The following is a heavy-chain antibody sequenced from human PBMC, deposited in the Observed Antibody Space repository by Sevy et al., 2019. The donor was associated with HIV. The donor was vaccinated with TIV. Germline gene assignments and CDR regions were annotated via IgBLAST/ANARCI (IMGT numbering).Heavy chain of an antibody. Sequence: ASVNVSCKASGYTFTTYGVTWVRQAPGQGLQWMGWISTFNGDTNSSQKLQGRVTMTTDTSTSTAYMELRSLRSDGTAVYYCAGAYCSGGRSCSLAYWGQGTLVTVSS. CDR2: ISTFNGDT. CDR3: AGAYCSGGRSCSLAY. CDR1: GYTFTTYG. J-gene: IGHJ4*02. V-gene: IGHV1-18*01. D-gene: IGHD2-15*01.